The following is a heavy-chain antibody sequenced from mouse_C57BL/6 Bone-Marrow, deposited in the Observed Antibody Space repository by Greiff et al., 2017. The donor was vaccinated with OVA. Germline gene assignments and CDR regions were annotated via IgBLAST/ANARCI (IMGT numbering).Heavy chain of an antibody. CDR1: GYSITSGYY. CDR3: ARERTTVVAKVYFDY. J-gene: IGHJ2*01. D-gene: IGHD1-1*01. V-gene: IGHV3-6*01. CDR2: ISYDGSN. Sequence: EVQVVESGPGLVKPSQSLSLTCSVTGYSITSGYYWNWIRQFPGNKLEWMGYISYDGSNNYNPSLKNRISITRDTSKNQFFLKLNSVTTEDTATYYCARERTTVVAKVYFDYWGQGTTLTVSS.